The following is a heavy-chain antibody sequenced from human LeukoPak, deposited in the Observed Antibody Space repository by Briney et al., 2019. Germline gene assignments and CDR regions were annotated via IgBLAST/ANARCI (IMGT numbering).Heavy chain of an antibody. CDR1: PVTFTLAA. J-gene: IGHJ4*02. Sequence: GGSLRLSSVPSPVTFTLAAMLLGPQAPGKGLVWVSRINTDGSFTRYADSVQGRFTISRDTAKNTLFLQMNSLRAEVMAVCKCEWDETVGCVRQFWGKGILVTVSS. D-gene: IGHD1-26*01. CDR3: EWDETVGCVRQF. CDR2: INTDGSFT. V-gene: IGHV3-74*01.